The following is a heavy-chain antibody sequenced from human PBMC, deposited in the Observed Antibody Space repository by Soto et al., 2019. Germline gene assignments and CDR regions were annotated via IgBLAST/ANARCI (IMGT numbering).Heavy chain of an antibody. J-gene: IGHJ5*02. D-gene: IGHD6-19*01. CDR1: GYTFTNYW. CDR3: ARHHLAVAGTNWFDP. V-gene: IGHV5-51*01. Sequence: GESLKISCKGSGYTFTNYWIGWVRQMPGKGLEWMGIIYPGDSDTKYNPSFQGQVTISADKSITTTYLRWTSLKASDTAMYYCARHHLAVAGTNWFDPWGQGTLVTVSS. CDR2: IYPGDSDT.